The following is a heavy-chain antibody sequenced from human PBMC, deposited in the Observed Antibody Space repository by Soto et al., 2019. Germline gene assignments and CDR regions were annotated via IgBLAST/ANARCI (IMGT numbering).Heavy chain of an antibody. CDR1: GFTVSSNY. J-gene: IGHJ6*02. V-gene: IGHV3-53*01. CDR3: ARDRRDYGMDV. CDR2: IYSGGST. Sequence: GGSLRLSCAASGFTVSSNYMSWVRQAPGKGLEWVSVIYSGGSTYYADSVKGRFTISRDNSKNTLYLQMISLRAEDTAVYYCARDRRDYGMDVWGQGTTVTVSS.